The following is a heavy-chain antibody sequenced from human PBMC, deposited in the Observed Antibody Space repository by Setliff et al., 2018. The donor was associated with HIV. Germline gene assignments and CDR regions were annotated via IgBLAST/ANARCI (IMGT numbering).Heavy chain of an antibody. V-gene: IGHV4-61*02. D-gene: IGHD6-13*01. Sequence: KTSETLSLTCILSGGSISTSSYYWSWIRQPAGKGLEWIGRININEDTYFKPSLRSRVSMSIDTSKNQFSLKLEAMTAADTAIYYCARESLAVGTRWFDPWGQGTLVTVSS. CDR1: GGSISTSSYY. CDR2: ININEDT. J-gene: IGHJ5*02. CDR3: ARESLAVGTRWFDP.